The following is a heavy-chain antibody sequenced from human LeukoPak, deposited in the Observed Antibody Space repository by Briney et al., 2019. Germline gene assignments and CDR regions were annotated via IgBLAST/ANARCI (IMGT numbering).Heavy chain of an antibody. CDR1: GFTFSSYS. V-gene: IGHV3-21*01. Sequence: PGGSLRLSCAASGFTFSSYSMNWVRQAPGKGLEWVSSISSSSSYIYYADSVKGRFTISRDNAKNSLYLQMNSLRAEDTAVYYCAKSYSSGWYGYFDYWGQGTLVTVSS. CDR3: AKSYSSGWYGYFDY. D-gene: IGHD6-19*01. J-gene: IGHJ4*02. CDR2: ISSSSSYI.